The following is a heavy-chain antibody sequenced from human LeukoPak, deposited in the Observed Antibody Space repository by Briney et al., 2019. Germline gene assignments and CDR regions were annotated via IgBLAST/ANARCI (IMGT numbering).Heavy chain of an antibody. CDR1: GFIFSSYA. CDR3: AKKELDYYGSGSYYSGFDY. Sequence: GGSLRLSCAASGFIFSSYAMSWVRQAPGKGLEWVSTVSGSGSNTYYADSVKGRFTISRDNSKNTLYLQMNSLRAEDTAVYYCAKKELDYYGSGSYYSGFDYWGQGTLVTVSS. V-gene: IGHV3-23*01. CDR2: VSGSGSNT. D-gene: IGHD3-10*01. J-gene: IGHJ4*02.